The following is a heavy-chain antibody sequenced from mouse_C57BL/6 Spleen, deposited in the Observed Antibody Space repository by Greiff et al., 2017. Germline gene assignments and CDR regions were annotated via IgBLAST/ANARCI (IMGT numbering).Heavy chain of an antibody. CDR1: GYSFTDYN. CDR2: INPNYGTT. Sequence: EVQLQQSGPELVKPGASVKISCKASGYSFTDYNMNWVKQSNGKSLEWIGVINPNYGTTSYNQKFKGKATLTVDQSSSTAYMQLNSLTSEDSAVYYCARGEVQIYYGTGDAMDYWGQGTSVTVSS. D-gene: IGHD2-1*01. J-gene: IGHJ4*01. V-gene: IGHV1-39*01. CDR3: ARGEVQIYYGTGDAMDY.